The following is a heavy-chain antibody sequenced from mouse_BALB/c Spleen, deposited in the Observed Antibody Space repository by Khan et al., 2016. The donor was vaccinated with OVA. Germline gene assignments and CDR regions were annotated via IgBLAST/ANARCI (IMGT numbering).Heavy chain of an antibody. CDR3: ARDTTVESYWYFDV. Sequence: VQLKESGPGLVAPSQSLSITCTVSGFSLTSYGVHWVRQPPGKGLEWLGVIWAGGSTNYNSALLSRLSLSKDNSKSQVFLKMNSLQTDDTAMYYCARDTTVESYWYFDVWGAGTTVTVSS. CDR2: IWAGGST. D-gene: IGHD1-1*01. V-gene: IGHV2-9*02. CDR1: GFSLTSYG. J-gene: IGHJ1*01.